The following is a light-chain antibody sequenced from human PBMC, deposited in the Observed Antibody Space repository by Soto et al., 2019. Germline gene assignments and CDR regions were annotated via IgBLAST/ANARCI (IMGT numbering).Light chain of an antibody. CDR1: QSVTNNY. J-gene: IGKJ1*01. CDR3: QQCSFSPRT. CDR2: DAS. V-gene: IGKV3-20*01. Sequence: EIVLTQSPGTLSLSPGERATLSCRASQSVTNNYLDWFQQKPGQAPRLLIYDASIRADGIPDRFSGSGSETDFTLTISRLEAEDCAVYYCQQCSFSPRTFGQGTKVDIK.